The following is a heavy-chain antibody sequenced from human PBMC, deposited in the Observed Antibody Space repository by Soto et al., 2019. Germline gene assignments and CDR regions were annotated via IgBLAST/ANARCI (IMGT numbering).Heavy chain of an antibody. V-gene: IGHV4-31*03. J-gene: IGHJ4*02. CDR3: ARIPRYYYDSSGYYSDY. CDR1: GGSISSGGYY. D-gene: IGHD3-22*01. Sequence: SETLSLTCTVSGGSISSGGYYWSWIRQHPGKGLEWIGYIYHSGTTYFNPSLKSRVTISVDTSKNQFSLKLSSVTAADTAVYYCARIPRYYYDSSGYYSDYWGQGTLVTVSS. CDR2: IYHSGTT.